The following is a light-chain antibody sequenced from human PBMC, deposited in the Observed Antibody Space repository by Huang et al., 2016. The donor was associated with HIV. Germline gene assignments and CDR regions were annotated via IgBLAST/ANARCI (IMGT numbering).Light chain of an antibody. Sequence: IVMTQTPAALPVSPGGRATLSCRASQSVSTNLAWYQQKPGQTPRLIIYVSTTRATGVPARFSGSGSGTDFTLTINSLQSEDFGIYYCQQYNNWHLTFGGGTKV. CDR3: QQYNNWHLT. CDR2: VST. V-gene: IGKV3-15*01. J-gene: IGKJ4*01. CDR1: QSVSTN.